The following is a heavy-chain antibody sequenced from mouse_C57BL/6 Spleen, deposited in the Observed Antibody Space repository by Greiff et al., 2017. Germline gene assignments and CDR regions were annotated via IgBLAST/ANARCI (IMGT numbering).Heavy chain of an antibody. CDR2: IDPSDSET. J-gene: IGHJ2*01. Sequence: QSCKASGYTFTSYWMHWVKQRPIQGLEWIGTIDPSDSETHYNQKFKDKATLTVDKSSSTAYMQLSSLTSEDSAVYYCARYSDGYYFDYWGQGTTLTVSS. V-gene: IGHV1-52*01. CDR3: ARYSDGYYFDY. D-gene: IGHD2-3*01. CDR1: GYTFTSYW.